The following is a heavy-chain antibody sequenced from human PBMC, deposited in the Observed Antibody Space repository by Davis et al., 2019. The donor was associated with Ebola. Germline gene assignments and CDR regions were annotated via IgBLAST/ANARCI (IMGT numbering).Heavy chain of an antibody. Sequence: GGSLRLSCAASGFTFSNFAMSWVRQAPGKGLEWISAISGSGDSTYYADSVKGRFTISRDNSKNTLYLQMNSLRAEDTAVYYCAKSGLSFGVVKYHYGMDVWGKGTTVTVSS. CDR3: AKSGLSFGVVKYHYGMDV. CDR1: GFTFSNFA. V-gene: IGHV3-23*01. CDR2: ISGSGDST. J-gene: IGHJ6*04. D-gene: IGHD3-3*01.